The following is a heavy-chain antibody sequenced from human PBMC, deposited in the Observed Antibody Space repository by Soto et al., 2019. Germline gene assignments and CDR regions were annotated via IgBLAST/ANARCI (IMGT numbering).Heavy chain of an antibody. CDR1: GYTFTSYA. J-gene: IGHJ4*02. D-gene: IGHD5-12*01. Sequence: ASVKVSCKASGYTFTSYAMHWVRQAPGQRLEWMGWINAGNGNTKYSQKFQGRVTITRDTSASTAYMELSSLRSEDTAVYYCAREGGWLRFYFDYWGQGTLVTVSS. V-gene: IGHV1-3*01. CDR3: AREGGWLRFYFDY. CDR2: INAGNGNT.